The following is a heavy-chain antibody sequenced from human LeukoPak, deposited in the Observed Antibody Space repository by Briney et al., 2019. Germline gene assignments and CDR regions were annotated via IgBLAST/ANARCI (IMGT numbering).Heavy chain of an antibody. J-gene: IGHJ6*03. CDR1: GDSISSGNYY. Sequence: SETLSLTCTVSGDSISSGNYYWSWIRQSPGKGLEWIGYIHHSGSTNYNPSLKSRVTISVDTSKNQFSLRLTSVTAADTAVYYCARDARDTWNDRWGYYYMDVWGKGTTVIISS. CDR2: IHHSGST. CDR3: ARDARDTWNDRWGYYYMDV. D-gene: IGHD1-1*01. V-gene: IGHV4-61*01.